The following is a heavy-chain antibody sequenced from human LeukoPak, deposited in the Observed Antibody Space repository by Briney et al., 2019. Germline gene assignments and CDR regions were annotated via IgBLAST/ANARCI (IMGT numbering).Heavy chain of an antibody. D-gene: IGHD5-18*01. V-gene: IGHV4-34*01. CDR3: PRNIQNDAFHI. Sequence: SETLSLTCAVYGGSFRGYYWTWIRQPPGKGLEWIGEINHSGTTNYNRSLKSPVTISLDRSKNQFSLKLSSVTAADTAIYYCPRNIQNDAFHIWGQGTMVTVSS. CDR1: GGSFRGYY. CDR2: INHSGTT. J-gene: IGHJ3*02.